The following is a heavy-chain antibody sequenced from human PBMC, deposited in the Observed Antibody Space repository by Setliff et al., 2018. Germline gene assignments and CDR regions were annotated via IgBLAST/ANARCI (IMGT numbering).Heavy chain of an antibody. D-gene: IGHD6-6*01. CDR1: GGTFSDYY. J-gene: IGHJ5*02. V-gene: IGHV4-34*01. CDR3: ARGRNVAARLLDT. CDR2: INHSGTT. Sequence: LSLTCSAYGGTFSDYYWTWIRQSPGKGLEWIGEINHSGTTNYNPSLKSRVTISVDTSKNQFSLTMSSVSAADAAVYYCARGRNVAARLLDTWGQGSRVTVS.